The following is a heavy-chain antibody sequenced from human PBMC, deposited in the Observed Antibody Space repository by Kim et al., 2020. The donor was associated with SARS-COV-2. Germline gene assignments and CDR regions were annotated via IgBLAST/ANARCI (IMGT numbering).Heavy chain of an antibody. CDR2: IYHTGTA. D-gene: IGHD1-1*01. V-gene: IGHV4-31*03. CDR3: ARRMASTAHAFDV. J-gene: IGHJ3*01. CDR1: GGSMSDNYY. Sequence: SETLSLTCTVSGGSMSDNYYWTWIRHHPGQGLEWIGYIYHTGTAYYNPSLSSRVSISVDTTKNQFSLFVNSVTAADTAFYYCARRMASTAHAFDVWGQGTKVTVSS.